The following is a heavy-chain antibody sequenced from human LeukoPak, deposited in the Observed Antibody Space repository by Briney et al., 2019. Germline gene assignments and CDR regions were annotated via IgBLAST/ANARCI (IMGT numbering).Heavy chain of an antibody. CDR3: AKYGMTTVTYIDY. V-gene: IGHV3-30*18. CDR2: ISYDGTIK. J-gene: IGHJ4*02. Sequence: GRSLRLSCAASGFTFSSYGMHWVRQAPGKGLEWVAVISYDGTIKYYADSVKGRFTISRDSSKNTLYLQMNSLRAEDTAVYYCAKYGMTTVTYIDYWGQGTLSPSPQ. CDR1: GFTFSSYG. D-gene: IGHD4-17*01.